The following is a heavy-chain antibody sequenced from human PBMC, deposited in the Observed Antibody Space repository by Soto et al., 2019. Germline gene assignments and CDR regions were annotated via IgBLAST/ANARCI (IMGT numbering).Heavy chain of an antibody. J-gene: IGHJ4*02. CDR2: IIPTFGTP. CDR3: ARHLRAQYFDF. CDR1: GGTFSSHG. Sequence: QVQLVQSGTVVQRRGSSVKVSCQASGGTFSSHGMAWVRQAPGQGLEWMGGIIPTFGTPTYAPKFQGRVTITADKSTNTAYMELSILRSEDTVVYYCARHLRAQYFDFWGQGTLITVSS. V-gene: IGHV1-69*06.